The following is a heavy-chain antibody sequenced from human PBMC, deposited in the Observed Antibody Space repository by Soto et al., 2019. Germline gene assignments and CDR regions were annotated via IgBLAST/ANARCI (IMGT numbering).Heavy chain of an antibody. CDR2: IKSKTDGETK. V-gene: IGHV3-15*01. J-gene: IGHJ5*02. CDR1: GFTFSHAW. D-gene: IGHD2-15*01. CDR3: CVVKRRDQYSTSGYWFDP. Sequence: PGGSPRLSCAASGFTFSHAWMSWVRQAPGKGLEWVGRIKSKTDGETKDYGAPVRGRFTISRDDSKDTLYLQMNSLRIEDTAVYYCCVVKRRDQYSTSGYWFDPRGPLTLVTISS.